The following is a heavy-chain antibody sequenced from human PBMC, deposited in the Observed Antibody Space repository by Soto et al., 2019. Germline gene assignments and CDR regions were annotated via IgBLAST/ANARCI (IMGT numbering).Heavy chain of an antibody. CDR2: INHSGTT. V-gene: IGHV4-34*01. D-gene: IGHD6-25*01. J-gene: IGHJ6*02. CDR3: ARGRGYVYGSNFYGLDV. CDR1: RGSFSGFY. Sequence: SETLSLTCGVYRGSFSGFYWSWVRQTPGGGLEWIGEINHSGTTNYDPSFQNRVTISVDKSTNNFSLKMTSVTAADAAVYYCARGRGYVYGSNFYGLDVWGQGTTVTVSS.